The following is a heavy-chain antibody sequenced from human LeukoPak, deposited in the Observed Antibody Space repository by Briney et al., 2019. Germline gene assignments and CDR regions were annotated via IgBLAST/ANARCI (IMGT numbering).Heavy chain of an antibody. Sequence: GASVKVSCKASGYTFTGYYMHWVRQAPGQGLEWMGWINPNSGGTNYAQKFQGRVTMTRDTSISTAYMELSRLRSDDTAVYYCARDRGSDYYDSSGYYPHDAFDIWGQGTMVTVSS. V-gene: IGHV1-2*02. D-gene: IGHD3-22*01. CDR2: INPNSGGT. J-gene: IGHJ3*02. CDR3: ARDRGSDYYDSSGYYPHDAFDI. CDR1: GYTFTGYY.